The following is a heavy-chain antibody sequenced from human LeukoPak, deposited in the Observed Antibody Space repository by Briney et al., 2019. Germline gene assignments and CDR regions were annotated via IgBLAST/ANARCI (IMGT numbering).Heavy chain of an antibody. CDR1: GFSFGDHA. CDR2: IRSEAYGQTT. V-gene: IGHV3-49*04. CDR3: ARGPIYLWIYYGMDV. J-gene: IGHJ6*02. D-gene: IGHD3-9*01. Sequence: GGSLRLSCTASGFSFGDHAMTWVRQAPGKGLEWVSFIRSEAYGQTTEYAASVKDRFTISRDNSKGIVYLQMNSLKTEDTAKYYCARGPIYLWIYYGMDVWGQGTTVIVSS.